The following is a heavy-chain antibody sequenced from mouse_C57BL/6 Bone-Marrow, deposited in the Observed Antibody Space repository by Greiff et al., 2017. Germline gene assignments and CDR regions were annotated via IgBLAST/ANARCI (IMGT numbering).Heavy chain of an antibody. V-gene: IGHV14-1*01. CDR1: GFNIKDYY. CDR3: TSPIITTEYFDY. Sequence: EVQLQQSGAELVRPGASVKLSCTASGFNIKDYYMHWVKQRPEQGLEWIGRIDPEDGDTEYAPKFQGKATLTADTSSNTAYLQLSSLTSEDTAVYYCTSPIITTEYFDYGGQGTTLTVSS. J-gene: IGHJ2*01. CDR2: IDPEDGDT. D-gene: IGHD1-1*01.